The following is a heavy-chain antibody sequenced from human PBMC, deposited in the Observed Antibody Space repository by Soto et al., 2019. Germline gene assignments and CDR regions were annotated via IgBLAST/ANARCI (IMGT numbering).Heavy chain of an antibody. J-gene: IGHJ4*02. CDR3: AKEVTYYYDSSGYYPLDE. CDR2: ISWNSGSI. V-gene: IGHV3-9*01. Sequence: GGSLRLSCAASGFTFDDYAMHWVRQAPGKGLEWVSGISWNSGSIGYADSVKGRFTISRDNAKNSLYLQMNSLRAEDTALYYCAKEVTYYYDSSGYYPLDEWGQGTLVTVSS. CDR1: GFTFDDYA. D-gene: IGHD3-22*01.